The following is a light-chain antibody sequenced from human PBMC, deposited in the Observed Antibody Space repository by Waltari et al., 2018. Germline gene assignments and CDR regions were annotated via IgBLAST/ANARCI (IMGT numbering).Light chain of an antibody. CDR2: WAS. Sequence: DIVMTQSLDSLTVSSGERATSHCRSSQRVSDHVTNKNYLAWYRQKPGQPPKLLISWASTREFGVPDRFSGSGSGTEFTLTISSLQPEDVAVYYCQQYYNTPPTFGQGTKVEIK. CDR3: QQYYNTPPT. J-gene: IGKJ1*01. CDR1: QRVSDHVTNKNY. V-gene: IGKV4-1*01.